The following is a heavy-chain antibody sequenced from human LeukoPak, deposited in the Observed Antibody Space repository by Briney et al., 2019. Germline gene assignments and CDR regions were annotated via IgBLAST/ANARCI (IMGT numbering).Heavy chain of an antibody. D-gene: IGHD3-3*01. CDR1: GGSISSSSYY. CDR2: INHSGST. V-gene: IGHV4-39*07. J-gene: IGHJ6*02. Sequence: SETLSLTCTVSGGSISSSSYYWGWIRQPPGKGLEWIGEINHSGSTNYNPSLKSRVTISVDTSKNQFSLKLSSVTAADTAVYYCARGDPSGFWSGYLAGYYYYGMDVWGQGTTVTVSS. CDR3: ARGDPSGFWSGYLAGYYYYGMDV.